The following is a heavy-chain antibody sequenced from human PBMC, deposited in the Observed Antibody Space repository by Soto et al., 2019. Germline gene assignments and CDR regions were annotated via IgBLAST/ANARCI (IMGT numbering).Heavy chain of an antibody. CDR2: IWYDGSNK. CDR3: ARDCAGYSSGWYQRGGFDY. J-gene: IGHJ4*02. V-gene: IGHV3-33*01. D-gene: IGHD6-19*01. CDR1: GFTFSSYS. Sequence: QVQLVESGGGVVQPGRSLRLSCAASGFTFSSYSMHWVRQAPGKGLEWVAVIWYDGSNKYYADSVEGRFTTSRDNSKNRLYLQMNSLRAEDTAVYYCARDCAGYSSGWYQRGGFDYWGQGTLVTVSS.